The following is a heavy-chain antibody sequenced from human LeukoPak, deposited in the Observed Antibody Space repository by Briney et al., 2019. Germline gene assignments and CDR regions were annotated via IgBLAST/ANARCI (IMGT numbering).Heavy chain of an antibody. D-gene: IGHD6-13*01. CDR1: GFTFSSYW. CDR2: IKQDGSQK. V-gene: IGHV3-7*01. J-gene: IGHJ5*02. CDR3: ARVYSSSWARFDP. Sequence: GGSLRLSCAASGFTFSSYWMSWVRQAPGKGLEWVANIKQDGSQKYYVDSVKGRFTISRDNAKNSLYLQMNSLRAEDTAVYYCARVYSSSWARFDPWGQGTLVTVSS.